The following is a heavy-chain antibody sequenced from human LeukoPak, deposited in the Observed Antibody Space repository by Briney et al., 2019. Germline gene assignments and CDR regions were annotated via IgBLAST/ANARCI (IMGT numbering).Heavy chain of an antibody. V-gene: IGHV4-4*07. CDR3: ARVTTVTPMVDY. Sequence: SETLSLTCTVSGGSISSYYWSWIRQPAGKGLEWIGRIYTSGSTNYNPSLESRVTMSVDTSKNQFSLKLSSVTAADTAVYYCARVTTVTPMVDYWGQGTLVTVSS. J-gene: IGHJ4*02. CDR1: GGSISSYY. D-gene: IGHD4-17*01. CDR2: IYTSGST.